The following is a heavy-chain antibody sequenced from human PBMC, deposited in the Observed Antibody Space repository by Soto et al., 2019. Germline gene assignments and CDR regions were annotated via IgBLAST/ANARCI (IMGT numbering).Heavy chain of an antibody. J-gene: IGHJ4*02. V-gene: IGHV3-11*01. CDR1: GFIFTNFY. D-gene: IGHD3-16*01. CDR2: ISPGGDIR. Sequence: GGSLRLSCAASGFIFTNFYMTWIRQAPGKGLELVSYISPGGDIRNYVDSVKGRFTISRDNTNRLVYLHMNSLRAEDTAVYCCTRDPRITDFWGQGTLVTVSS. CDR3: TRDPRITDF.